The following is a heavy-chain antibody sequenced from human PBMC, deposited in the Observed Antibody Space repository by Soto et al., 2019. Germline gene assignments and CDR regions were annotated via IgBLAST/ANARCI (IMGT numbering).Heavy chain of an antibody. Sequence: EVQLVESGGGLVQAGGSLRLFCAVSGFTFSSYEMNWVRQAPGKGLEWVSYIGTSGKNIYYADSVRGRFTISRDNAKNSLYMQMNSLRAEDTAVYFCARDPAIYSGKFDYGLDVWGRGTTVTVSS. CDR1: GFTFSSYE. CDR2: IGTSGKNI. J-gene: IGHJ6*02. V-gene: IGHV3-48*03. D-gene: IGHD4-4*01. CDR3: ARDPAIYSGKFDYGLDV.